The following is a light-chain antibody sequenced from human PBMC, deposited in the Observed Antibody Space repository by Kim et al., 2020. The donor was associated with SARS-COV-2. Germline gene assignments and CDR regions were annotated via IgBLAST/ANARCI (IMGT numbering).Light chain of an antibody. CDR1: EDINNY. Sequence: DIEMIQSPSSLSAAVGDTVTITCRASEDINNYLAWYQQRPGKVPNLLIFAASTLQSGVPSRFSGSGSGTHFSLTISSLQPEDVGSYYCQKYNSAPLTFGGGTKVDIK. CDR2: AAS. V-gene: IGKV1-27*01. J-gene: IGKJ4*01. CDR3: QKYNSAPLT.